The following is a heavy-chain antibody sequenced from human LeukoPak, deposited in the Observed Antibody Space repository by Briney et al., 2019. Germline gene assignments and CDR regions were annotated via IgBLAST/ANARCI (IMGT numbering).Heavy chain of an antibody. CDR3: TRHMNGNYGLH. Sequence: GESLKISCKGSGYSFTTYWIGWVRQMPGKGLEWMGIIYPSDSDTRYSPSFQGQVTISADKSIGTAYLQWSSLKASDTAMYYCTRHMNGNYGLHWGQGTLVTVSS. J-gene: IGHJ4*02. V-gene: IGHV5-51*01. D-gene: IGHD1-7*01. CDR1: GYSFTTYW. CDR2: IYPSDSDT.